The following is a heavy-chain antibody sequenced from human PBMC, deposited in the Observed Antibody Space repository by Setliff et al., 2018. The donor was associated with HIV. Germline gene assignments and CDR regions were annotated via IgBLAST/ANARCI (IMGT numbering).Heavy chain of an antibody. CDR1: GYTFTSYD. J-gene: IGHJ4*01. CDR3: ARGALLAVFDFDH. CDR2: MNPNSGNT. D-gene: IGHD2-21*01. V-gene: IGHV1-8*03. Sequence: GASVKVSCKASGYTFTSYDINWVRQATGRGLEWMGWMNPNSGNTGSAQKFQGRITLTTDTSANTAYMELSSLRSDDTAVYFCARGALLAVFDFDHWGHGTLVTVSS.